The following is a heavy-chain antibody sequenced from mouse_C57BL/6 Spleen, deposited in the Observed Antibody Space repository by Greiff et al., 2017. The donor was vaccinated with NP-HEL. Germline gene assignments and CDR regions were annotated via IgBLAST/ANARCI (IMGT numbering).Heavy chain of an antibody. CDR2: IYPGSGNT. CDR1: GYSFTSYY. Sequence: VQLQQSGPELVKPGASVKISCKASGYSFTSYYIHWVKQRPGQGLEWIGWIYPGSGNTKYNEKFKGKATLTADTSSSTAYMQLSSLTSEDSAVYYCARCTTVVATDYWGQGTTLTVSS. CDR3: ARCTTVVATDY. J-gene: IGHJ2*01. V-gene: IGHV1-66*01. D-gene: IGHD1-1*01.